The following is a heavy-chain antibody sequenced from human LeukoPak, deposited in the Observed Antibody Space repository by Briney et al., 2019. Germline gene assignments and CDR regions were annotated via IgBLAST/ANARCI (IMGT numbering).Heavy chain of an antibody. CDR2: IIPIFGTA. J-gene: IGHJ4*02. CDR3: ARGHFGSSSTDY. D-gene: IGHD6-6*01. CDR1: GGTFSSYA. Sequence: SVKVSCKASGGTFSSYAISWVRQAPGQGLEWMGGIIPIFGTANYAQKFQGRVTITADESTSTAYMELSSLRSEDTAVCYCARGHFGSSSTDYWGQGTLVTVSS. V-gene: IGHV1-69*13.